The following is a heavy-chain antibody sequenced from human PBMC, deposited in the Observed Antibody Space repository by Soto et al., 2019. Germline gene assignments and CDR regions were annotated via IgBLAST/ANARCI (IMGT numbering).Heavy chain of an antibody. CDR2: INHSGST. D-gene: IGHD5-12*01. V-gene: IGHV4-34*01. CDR3: ARGGGGYDAFDY. J-gene: IGHJ4*02. Sequence: LETLSLTCAVYGGSFSGYYWSWIRQPPGKGLEWIGEINHSGSTNYNPSLKSRVTISVDTSKNQFSLKLSSVTAADTAVYYCARGGGGYDAFDYWGQGTLVTVSS. CDR1: GGSFSGYY.